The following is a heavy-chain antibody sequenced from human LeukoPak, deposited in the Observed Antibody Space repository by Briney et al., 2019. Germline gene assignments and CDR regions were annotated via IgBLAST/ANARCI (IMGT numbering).Heavy chain of an antibody. J-gene: IGHJ6*03. CDR3: ARGRVAAAGNYYYYYMDV. CDR1: GGSFSGYY. CDR2: INHSGST. V-gene: IGHV4-34*01. Sequence: PSETLSLTCAVYGGSFSGYYWSWIRQPPGKGLEWIGEINHSGSTNYNPSLKSRVTISVDTSKNQFSLKLSSVTAADTAVYYCARGRVAAAGNYYYYYMDVWGKGTTVTVSS. D-gene: IGHD6-13*01.